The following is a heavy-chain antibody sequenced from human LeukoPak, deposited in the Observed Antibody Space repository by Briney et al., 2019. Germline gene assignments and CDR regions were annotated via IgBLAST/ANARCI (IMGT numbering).Heavy chain of an antibody. CDR3: ASRRFGDLLFDY. V-gene: IGHV3-48*01. CDR1: GFTFNTYT. D-gene: IGHD3-10*01. J-gene: IGHJ4*02. CDR2: ISGSSGII. Sequence: TGGSLRLSCAASGFTFNTYTMNWVRQAPGKGLEWVSYISGSSGIIDYADSVRGRFTISRDDAKNSLYLQMNSLRAEDTAVYYCASRRFGDLLFDYWGQGTLVTVSS.